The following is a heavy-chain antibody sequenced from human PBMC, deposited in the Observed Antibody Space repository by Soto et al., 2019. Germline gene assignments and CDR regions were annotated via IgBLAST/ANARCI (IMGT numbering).Heavy chain of an antibody. CDR3: ARVEFGFGELLHYYYGMDV. J-gene: IGHJ6*02. CDR1: GGSISSGGYS. D-gene: IGHD3-10*01. CDR2: IYHSGST. Sequence: SETLSLTCAVSGGSISSGGYSWSWIRQPPGKGLEWIGYIYHSGSTYYNPSLKSRVTISVDRSKNQFSLKLSSVTAADTAVYYCARVEFGFGELLHYYYGMDVWGQGTTVTVSS. V-gene: IGHV4-30-2*01.